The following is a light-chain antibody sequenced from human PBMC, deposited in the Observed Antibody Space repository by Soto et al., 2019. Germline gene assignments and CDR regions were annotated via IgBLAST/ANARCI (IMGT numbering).Light chain of an antibody. CDR2: EVS. J-gene: IGLJ1*01. CDR3: SSYTNTSTLV. CDR1: SSDLGAYKY. V-gene: IGLV2-14*03. Sequence: ALTQPASVSGSPGQSITISCAGTSSDLGAYKYVSWYQQHPDKAPKLILYEVSRRPSGVSNRFSGSKSGNTASLTISGLLAEDEADYSCSSYTNTSTLVFGTGTKVTVL.